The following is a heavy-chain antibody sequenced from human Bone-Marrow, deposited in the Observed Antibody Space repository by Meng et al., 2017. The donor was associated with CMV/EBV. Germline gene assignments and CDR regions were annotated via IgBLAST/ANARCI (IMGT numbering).Heavy chain of an antibody. D-gene: IGHD5-18*01. Sequence: SVKVSCKASGGTFSSYAISWVRQAPGQGLEWMGGIIPILGIANYAQKFQGRVTITANKSTSTAYMELSSLRSEDTAVYYCARDHTANLDYWGQGTLVTVSS. CDR2: IIPILGIA. V-gene: IGHV1-69*10. CDR1: GGTFSSYA. J-gene: IGHJ4*02. CDR3: ARDHTANLDY.